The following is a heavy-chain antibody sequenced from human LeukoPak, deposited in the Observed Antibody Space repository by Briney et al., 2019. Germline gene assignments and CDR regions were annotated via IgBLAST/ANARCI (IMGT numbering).Heavy chain of an antibody. CDR3: ARGYCSGGSCYRNWFDP. Sequence: ASVKVSCKASGYTFTSYYMHWVRQAPGQGLEWMGIINPSGGSTSYAQKFQGRVTMTRDTSTGTVYMELSSLRSEDTAVYYCARGYCSGGSCYRNWFDPWGQGTLVTVSS. CDR1: GYTFTSYY. V-gene: IGHV1-46*01. J-gene: IGHJ5*02. D-gene: IGHD2-15*01. CDR2: INPSGGST.